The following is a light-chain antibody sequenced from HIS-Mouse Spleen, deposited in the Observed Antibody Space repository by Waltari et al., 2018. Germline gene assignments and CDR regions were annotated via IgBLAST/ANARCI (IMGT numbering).Light chain of an antibody. J-gene: IGKJ2*01. CDR3: QKYNSAPLL. Sequence: DIQLTQSPSFLSASVGDRVTITCRASQGISSYLAWYQQKPGKAPKLLIYAASTLQSGVPSRFSGSGSGTEFTLTISSLQPEDFATYYCQKYNSAPLLFGQGTKLEIK. CDR2: AAS. CDR1: QGISSY. V-gene: IGKV1-9*01.